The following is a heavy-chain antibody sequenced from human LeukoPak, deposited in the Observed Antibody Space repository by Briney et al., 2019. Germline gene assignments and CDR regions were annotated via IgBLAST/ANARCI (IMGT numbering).Heavy chain of an antibody. CDR3: ARAYCSSTSCYLAFDY. CDR1: GFTFSSYA. CDR2: ITGSAGST. D-gene: IGHD2-2*01. V-gene: IGHV3-23*01. J-gene: IGHJ4*02. Sequence: AGGSLRLSCAASGFTFSSYAMSWVRQAPGRGLEWVSSITGSAGSTSYADSVKGRFTISRDNSKNTLFLQMHSLRAEDTAIYYCARAYCSSTSCYLAFDYWGQGTLVTVSS.